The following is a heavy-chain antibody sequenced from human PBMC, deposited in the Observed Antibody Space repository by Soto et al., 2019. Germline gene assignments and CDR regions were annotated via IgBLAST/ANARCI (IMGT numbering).Heavy chain of an antibody. V-gene: IGHV1-2*02. D-gene: IGHD1-26*01. CDR1: GYSFTAYY. J-gene: IGHJ5*02. Sequence: QLVQSGAEVKKPGASVKVSCKASGYSFTAYYMHWVRQAPGQGLEWMGWITPKSGGTNYAQKFQGRITMTRDTSISTAYMGLSRLRSDDSAVYYCARVPSGSYRFDPWGQGTLVTVSS. CDR3: ARVPSGSYRFDP. CDR2: ITPKSGGT.